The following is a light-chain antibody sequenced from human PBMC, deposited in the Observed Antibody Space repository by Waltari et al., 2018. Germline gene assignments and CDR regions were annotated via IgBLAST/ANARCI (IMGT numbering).Light chain of an antibody. V-gene: IGLV1-40*01. Sequence: QSVLTQPPSVSGAPGQRVTISCTGSSSNFGAGYDVHWYQQLPGTAPKVLIYENINRPSGVPDRFAGSKSGTPASLAITGLQAEDEADYYCQSYDTGLKGYVFGTGTKVTVL. CDR3: QSYDTGLKGYV. CDR1: SSNFGAGYD. J-gene: IGLJ1*01. CDR2: ENI.